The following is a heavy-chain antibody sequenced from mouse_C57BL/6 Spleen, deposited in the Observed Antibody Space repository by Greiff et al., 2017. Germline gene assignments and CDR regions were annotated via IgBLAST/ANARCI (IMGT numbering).Heavy chain of an antibody. CDR1: GYAFSSSW. D-gene: IGHD2-3*01. V-gene: IGHV1-82*01. J-gene: IGHJ4*01. Sequence: VQLQQSGPELVKPGASVKISCKASGYAFSSSWMNWVKQRPGKGLEWIGRIYPGDGDTNYNGQFKGKATLTADKSSSTAYMQLSSLTSEDSAVYFGARSLWDGYPIYSIDYWGQGTSVTVSS. CDR3: ARSLWDGYPIYSIDY. CDR2: IYPGDGDT.